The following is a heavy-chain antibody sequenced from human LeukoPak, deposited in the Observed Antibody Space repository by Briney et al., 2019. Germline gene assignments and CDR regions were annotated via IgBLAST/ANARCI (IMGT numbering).Heavy chain of an antibody. D-gene: IGHD3-3*01. CDR3: ARERRYDFWSGLGYNWFDP. CDR1: GGSISSGSYY. V-gene: IGHV4-61*02. J-gene: IGHJ5*02. CDR2: IYTSGGT. Sequence: PSQTLSLTCTVAGGSISSGSYYWSWLRRPAGKGLEGIGRIYTSGGTNYNPSLKSRVTISVDTSKNQFSLKLSSVTAADTAVYYCARERRYDFWSGLGYNWFDPWGQGTLVTVSS.